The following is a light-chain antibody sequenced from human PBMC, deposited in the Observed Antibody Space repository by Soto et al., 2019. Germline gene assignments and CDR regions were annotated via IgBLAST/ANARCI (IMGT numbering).Light chain of an antibody. Sequence: DLPMTQSPSSLSASVGDRVTITCRASQSITTYLNWYQHKPGKAPKLLIHAASSLQSGVPSRFSGSGSGTDFTLTISSLQPEDFATYYCQQSYSVPYTFGQGTKLEIK. CDR1: QSITTY. CDR3: QQSYSVPYT. V-gene: IGKV1-39*01. J-gene: IGKJ2*01. CDR2: AAS.